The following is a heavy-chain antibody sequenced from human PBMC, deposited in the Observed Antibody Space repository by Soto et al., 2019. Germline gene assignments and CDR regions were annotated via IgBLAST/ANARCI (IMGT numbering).Heavy chain of an antibody. J-gene: IGHJ4*02. V-gene: IGHV3-30*18. D-gene: IGHD5-18*01. CDR3: AKGFSYSVIDY. CDR1: GFTCSTYG. CDR2: ISYDGSNK. Sequence: ESGGGVVQPGRSLRLSCAASGFTCSTYGMHWVRQAPGKGLEWVAVISYDGSNKYYADSVKGRFTISRDNSKNTLYLQMSSLRAEDTAVYYCAKGFSYSVIDYWGQGTLVTVSS.